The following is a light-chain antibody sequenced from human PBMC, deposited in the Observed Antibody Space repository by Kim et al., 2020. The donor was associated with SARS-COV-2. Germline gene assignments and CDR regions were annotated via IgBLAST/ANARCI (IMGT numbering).Light chain of an antibody. J-gene: IGLJ1*01. CDR1: SLRTYY. V-gene: IGLV3-19*01. CDR2: GKN. CDR3: NSRDSSGNLYV. Sequence: SSELTQDPAVSVALGQTVGFTCQGDSLRTYYAGWYQQKPGQAPVLVIYGKNNRPSGIPDRFSGSSSGDTASLTITGAQAEDEADYYCNSRDSSGNLYVFG.